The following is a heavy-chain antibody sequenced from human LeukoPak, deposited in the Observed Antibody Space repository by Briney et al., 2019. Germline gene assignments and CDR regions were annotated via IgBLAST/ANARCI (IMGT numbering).Heavy chain of an antibody. Sequence: GGSLRLSCAASGFTFSSYSMNWVRQAPGKGLEWVSSISSSSSYIYYADSVKGRFTISRDNAKNSLYLQMNSLRAEDTAVYYCARDMSYDFWSGYKYWGQGTLVTVSS. CDR2: ISSSSSYI. V-gene: IGHV3-21*01. D-gene: IGHD3-3*01. J-gene: IGHJ4*02. CDR1: GFTFSSYS. CDR3: ARDMSYDFWSGYKY.